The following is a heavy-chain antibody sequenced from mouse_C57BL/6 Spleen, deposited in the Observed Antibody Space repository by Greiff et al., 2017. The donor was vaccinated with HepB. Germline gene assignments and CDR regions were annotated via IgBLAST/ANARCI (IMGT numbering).Heavy chain of an antibody. J-gene: IGHJ3*01. Sequence: QVQLQQPGAELVKPGASVKLSCKASGYTFTSYWMHWVKQRPGQGLEWIGMIHPNSGSTNYNEKFKSKATLTVDKSSSTAYMQLSSLTSEDSAVYYCATLYDGRPGFAYWGQGTLVTVSA. CDR2: IHPNSGST. CDR3: ATLYDGRPGFAY. D-gene: IGHD2-3*01. V-gene: IGHV1-64*01. CDR1: GYTFTSYW.